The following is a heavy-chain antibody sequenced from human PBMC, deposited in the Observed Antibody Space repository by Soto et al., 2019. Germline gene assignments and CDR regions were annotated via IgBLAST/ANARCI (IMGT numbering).Heavy chain of an antibody. J-gene: IGHJ6*02. Sequence: PGGSLRLCCAASGFTFSNAWMNWVRQAPGKGLEWVGRIKSKTDGGTTDYAAPVKGRFTISRDDSKNTLYLQMNSLKTEDTAVYYCTTEEILFIAAADHYYYGMDGWGQGNTVTVSS. V-gene: IGHV3-15*07. CDR1: GFTFSNAW. CDR2: IKSKTDGGTT. CDR3: TTEEILFIAAADHYYYGMDG. D-gene: IGHD6-13*01.